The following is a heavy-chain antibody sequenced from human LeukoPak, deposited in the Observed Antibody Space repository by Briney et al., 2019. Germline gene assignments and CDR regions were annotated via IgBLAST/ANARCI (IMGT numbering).Heavy chain of an antibody. CDR1: GGSIISSDYY. V-gene: IGHV4-39*01. D-gene: IGHD6-13*01. J-gene: IGHJ4*02. Sequence: SETLSLTCSVSGGSIISSDYYWGWIRQPPGKGLGWIGSIYYSGSTYYNPSLKSRVTISVDTSENQFSLRLSSVTAADTAVYYCASRGIVSGGTEFDYWGQGTLVTVSS. CDR3: ASRGIVSGGTEFDY. CDR2: IYYSGST.